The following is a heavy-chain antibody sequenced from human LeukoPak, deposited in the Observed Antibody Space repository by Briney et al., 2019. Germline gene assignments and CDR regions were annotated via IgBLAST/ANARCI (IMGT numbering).Heavy chain of an antibody. V-gene: IGHV1-3*01. D-gene: IGHD3-10*01. CDR3: ARVYSGSQEGGMDV. J-gene: IGHJ6*02. CDR1: GYTFTSYA. Sequence: ASVNVSCKASGYTFTSYAMHWVRQAPGQRLEWMGWINAGNGNTKYSQKFQGRVTITRDTSASTAYMELSSLRSEDTAVYYCARVYSGSQEGGMDVWGQGTTVTVSS. CDR2: INAGNGNT.